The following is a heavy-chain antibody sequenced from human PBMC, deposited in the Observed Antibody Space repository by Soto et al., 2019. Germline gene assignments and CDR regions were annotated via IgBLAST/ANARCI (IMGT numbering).Heavy chain of an antibody. CDR1: GYTFTSYA. V-gene: IGHV1-3*05. Sequence: QVQLVQSGAEEKKPGASVKVSCKASGYTFTSYAMHWVRQAPGQRLEWMGWINAGNGNTKYSQKFQGRVTITRDTSASTAYMELSSLRAKDTAVYYCAREGYRYEGMDVWGQGTTVTVTS. CDR3: AREGYRYEGMDV. J-gene: IGHJ6*02. D-gene: IGHD5-18*01. CDR2: INAGNGNT.